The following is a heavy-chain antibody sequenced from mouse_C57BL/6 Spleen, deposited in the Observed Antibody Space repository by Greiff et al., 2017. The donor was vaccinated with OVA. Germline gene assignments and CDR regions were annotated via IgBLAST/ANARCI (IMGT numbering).Heavy chain of an antibody. V-gene: IGHV6-3*01. CDR2: IRLKSDNYAT. J-gene: IGHJ3*01. CDR3: TGDLTRGFAY. Sequence: EVQLVESGGGLVQPGGSMKLSCVASGFTFSNYWMNWVRQSPEKGLEWVAQIRLKSDNYATHYAESVKGRFTISRDDSKSSVYLQMNNLRAEDTGIYYCTGDLTRGFAYWGQGTLVTVSA. CDR1: GFTFSNYW.